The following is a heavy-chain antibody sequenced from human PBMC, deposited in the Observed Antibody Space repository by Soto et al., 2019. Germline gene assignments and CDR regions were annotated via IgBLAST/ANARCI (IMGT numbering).Heavy chain of an antibody. D-gene: IGHD6-19*01. V-gene: IGHV4-59*01. CDR2: IYYSGST. CDR1: GGSISSYY. CDR3: ARGYSSGWWGYYFDY. J-gene: IGHJ4*02. Sequence: SETLSLTCTVSGGSISSYYWSWIRQPPGKGLEWIGYIYYSGSTNYNPSLKSRVTISVDTSKNQFSLKLSSVTAADTAVYYCARGYSSGWWGYYFDYWGQGTLVTVSS.